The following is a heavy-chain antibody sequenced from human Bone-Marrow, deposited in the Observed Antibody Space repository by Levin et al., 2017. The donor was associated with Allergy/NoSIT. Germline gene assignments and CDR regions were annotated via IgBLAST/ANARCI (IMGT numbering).Heavy chain of an antibody. J-gene: IGHJ6*02. D-gene: IGHD4-17*01. CDR3: ARAYYGDYTSALYYYYGMDV. CDR1: GGSISSGGYS. V-gene: IGHV4-30-2*01. CDR2: IYHSGST. Sequence: SQTLSLTCAVSGGSISSGGYSWSWIRQPPGKGLEWIGYIYHSGSTYYNPSLKSRVTISVDRSKNQFSLKLSSVTAADTAVYYCARAYYGDYTSALYYYYGMDVWGQGTTVTVSS.